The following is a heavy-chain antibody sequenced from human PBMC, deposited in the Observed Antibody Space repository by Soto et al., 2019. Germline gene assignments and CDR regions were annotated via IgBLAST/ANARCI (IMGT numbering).Heavy chain of an antibody. J-gene: IGHJ6*02. CDR3: AKDEVRTPALYGIDV. CDR1: GFTLSGSV. V-gene: IGHV3-73*01. D-gene: IGHD3-10*01. Sequence: GGSLRLSCAASGFTLSGSVIYWVRQPSGKGLEWVGRIRSRSNGYATAYAASVRGRFTISRDNSKNTLYLQMNSLRAEDTAVYYCAKDEVRTPALYGIDVWGQGTTVTVSS. CDR2: IRSRSNGYAT.